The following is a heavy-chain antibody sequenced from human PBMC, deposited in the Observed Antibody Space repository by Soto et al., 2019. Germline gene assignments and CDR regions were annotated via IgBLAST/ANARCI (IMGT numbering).Heavy chain of an antibody. CDR1: GDSLFGLA. J-gene: IGHJ3*01. V-gene: IGHV1-24*01. CDR3: ATVYDSRGYYYISYTFDV. Sequence: ASVKVSCKVYGDSLFGLAMHWVRQAPGKGXEWMGGFDLEDGETIYAQKFQGRVTLTEDTSTDTGYMEMSSLRSEDTAIYFCATVYDSRGYYYISYTFDVWGQGALVTVSS. D-gene: IGHD3-22*01. CDR2: FDLEDGET.